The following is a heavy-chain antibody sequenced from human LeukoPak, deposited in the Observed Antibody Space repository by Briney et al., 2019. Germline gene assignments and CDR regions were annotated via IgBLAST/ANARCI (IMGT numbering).Heavy chain of an antibody. CDR3: ASGTYGDYAVY. CDR2: ISAYNGNT. D-gene: IGHD4-17*01. CDR1: GYTFTSYY. J-gene: IGHJ4*02. V-gene: IGHV1-18*04. Sequence: ASVKVSCKASGYTFTSYYMHWVRQAPGQGLEWMGWISAYNGNTNYAQKLQGRVTMTTDTSTSTAYMEVRSLRSDDTAVYYCASGTYGDYAVYWGQGTLVTVSS.